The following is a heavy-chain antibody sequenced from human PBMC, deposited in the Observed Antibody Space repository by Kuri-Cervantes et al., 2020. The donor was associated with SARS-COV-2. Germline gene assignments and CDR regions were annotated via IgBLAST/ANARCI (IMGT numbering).Heavy chain of an antibody. J-gene: IGHJ6*03. CDR3: AKDLDYYYMDV. CDR2: ISYDGSNK. Sequence: LSLTCAASGFTFSSYAMHWVRQAPGKGLEWVAVISYDGSNKYYADSVKGRFTISRDNSKSTLYLQMNGLRPEDTALYYCAKDLDYYYMDVWGKGTTVTVSS. CDR1: GFTFSSYA. V-gene: IGHV3-30-3*01.